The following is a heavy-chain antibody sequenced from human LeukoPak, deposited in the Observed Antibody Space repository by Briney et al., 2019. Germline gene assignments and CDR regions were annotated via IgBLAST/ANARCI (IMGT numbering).Heavy chain of an antibody. CDR2: ISYDGSNK. CDR1: GFTFSSYA. J-gene: IGHJ4*02. D-gene: IGHD2-15*01. CDR3: ASSTPPIDY. V-gene: IGHV3-30*04. Sequence: HPGGSLRLSCAASGFTFSSYAMHWVRQAPGKGLEWVAVISYDGSNKYYADSVKGRFTISRDNSKNTLYLQMNSLRAEDTAVYYCASSTPPIDYWGQGTLVTVSS.